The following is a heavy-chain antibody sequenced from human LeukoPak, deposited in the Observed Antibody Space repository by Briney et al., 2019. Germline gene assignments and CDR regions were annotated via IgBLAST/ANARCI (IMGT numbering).Heavy chain of an antibody. CDR3: ARDWPGYCSGGSCYSGYFDY. D-gene: IGHD2-15*01. J-gene: IGHJ4*02. CDR2: MNPNSGNT. V-gene: IGHV1-8*01. CDR1: GYTFTSYD. Sequence: ASVKVSCKASGYTFTSYDINWVRQATGQGLEWMGWMNPNSGNTGYAQKFQGRVTMTRNTSISTAYMELSSLRAEDTAVYYCARDWPGYCSGGSCYSGYFDYWGQGTLVTVSS.